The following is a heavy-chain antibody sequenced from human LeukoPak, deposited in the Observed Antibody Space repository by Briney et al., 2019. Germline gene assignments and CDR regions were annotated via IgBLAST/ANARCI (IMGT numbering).Heavy chain of an antibody. J-gene: IGHJ6*02. V-gene: IGHV3-23*01. Sequence: QSGGSLRLSCAASGFTFSSYAMSWVRQAPGKGLEWVSAISGSGGSTYYADSVKGRFTISRDNSKNTLYLQMNSLRAEDTAVYYCAKDRLAAAGSYYYYGMDVWGQGTTVTVSS. CDR1: GFTFSSYA. D-gene: IGHD6-13*01. CDR3: AKDRLAAAGSYYYYGMDV. CDR2: ISGSGGST.